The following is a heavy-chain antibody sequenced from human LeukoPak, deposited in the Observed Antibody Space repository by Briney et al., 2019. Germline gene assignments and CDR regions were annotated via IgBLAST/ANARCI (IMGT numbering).Heavy chain of an antibody. CDR1: GFTFSNAW. J-gene: IGHJ6*02. CDR2: IKSKTDGGTT. CDR3: TAVSGWYDYYGMDV. V-gene: IGHV3-15*01. D-gene: IGHD6-19*01. Sequence: GGSLSFSCAASGFTFSNAWMSWVRQAPGKGLEWVGRIKSKTDGGTTDYAAPVKGRFTTSRDDSKNTLYLQMNSLKTEDTAVYYCTAVSGWYDYYGMDVWGQGTTVTVSS.